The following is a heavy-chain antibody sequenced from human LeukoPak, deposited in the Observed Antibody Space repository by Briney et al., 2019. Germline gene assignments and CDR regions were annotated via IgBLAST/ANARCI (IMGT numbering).Heavy chain of an antibody. D-gene: IGHD6-13*01. CDR2: IYNSGST. Sequence: PSETLSLTCTVSGGSISTYYWNWIRQPPGKGLEWIGYIYNSGSTNYSPSPKSRVTISVDTSKNQFSLNLNSLTAADTAVYYCVRGRGTAGGFDYWGQGTLLTVSS. V-gene: IGHV4-59*01. J-gene: IGHJ4*02. CDR1: GGSISTYY. CDR3: VRGRGTAGGFDY.